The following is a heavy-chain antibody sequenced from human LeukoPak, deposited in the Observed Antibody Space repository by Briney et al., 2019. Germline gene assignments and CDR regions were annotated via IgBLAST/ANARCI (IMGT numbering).Heavy chain of an antibody. D-gene: IGHD3-3*01. CDR1: GYSISSGYY. J-gene: IGHJ5*02. CDR2: IYHSGST. V-gene: IGHV4-38-2*02. Sequence: SETLSLTCTVSGYSISSGYYWGWIRQPPGQGLEWIGSIYHSGSTYYNPSLKSRVTISVDTSKNQFSLKLSSVTAADTAVYYCARHLAIFGVVINNWFDPWGQGTLVTVSS. CDR3: ARHLAIFGVVINNWFDP.